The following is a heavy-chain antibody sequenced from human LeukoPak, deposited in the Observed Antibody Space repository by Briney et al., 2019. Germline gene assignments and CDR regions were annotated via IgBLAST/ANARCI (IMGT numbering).Heavy chain of an antibody. J-gene: IGHJ4*02. V-gene: IGHV1-18*01. CDR2: ISAYNGNT. CDR3: ARNGYSSGWYRSVSYYFDY. D-gene: IGHD6-19*01. Sequence: ASVKVSCKASGYTFTSYGISWVRQAPGQGLEWMGWISAYNGNTNYAQKLQGRVTMTTDTSTSTAYMELRSLRSDDTAVYYCARNGYSSGWYRSVSYYFDYWGQGTLVTASS. CDR1: GYTFTSYG.